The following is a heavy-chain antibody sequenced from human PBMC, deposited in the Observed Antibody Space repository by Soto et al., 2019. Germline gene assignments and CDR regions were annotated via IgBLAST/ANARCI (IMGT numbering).Heavy chain of an antibody. CDR3: ARLVVVAASPPIFDY. Sequence: SETLSLTCTVSGGSISSYYWSWIRQPPGKGLEWIGYIYYSGSTNYNPSLKSRVTISVDTSKNQFSLKLSSVTAADTAVYYCARLVVVAASPPIFDYWGQGTLVTVSS. V-gene: IGHV4-59*01. J-gene: IGHJ4*02. CDR1: GGSISSYY. D-gene: IGHD2-15*01. CDR2: IYYSGST.